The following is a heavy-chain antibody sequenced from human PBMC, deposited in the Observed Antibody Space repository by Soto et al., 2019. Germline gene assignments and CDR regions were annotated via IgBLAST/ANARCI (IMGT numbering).Heavy chain of an antibody. Sequence: GGSLRLSCAASGFTLSTAWMSWVRQAPGKGLEWVGHIRSKTDGGTTDYAAPVKGSFTISRDDSTNTLYLQMNSLKTEDTAFYYCITVGLMHDAFDIWGQGTMVTVSS. CDR3: ITVGLMHDAFDI. V-gene: IGHV3-15*01. CDR1: GFTLSTAW. J-gene: IGHJ3*02. D-gene: IGHD3-16*01. CDR2: IRSKTDGGTT.